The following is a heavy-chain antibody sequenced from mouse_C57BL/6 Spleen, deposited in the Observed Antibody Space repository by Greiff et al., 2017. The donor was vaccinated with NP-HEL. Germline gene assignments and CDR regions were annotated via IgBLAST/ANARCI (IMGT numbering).Heavy chain of an antibody. CDR3: ARRGYFDY. V-gene: IGHV1-26*01. CDR2: INPNNGGT. J-gene: IGHJ2*01. CDR1: GYTFTDYY. Sequence: EVQLQQSGPELVKPGASVKISCKASGYTFTDYYMNWVKQSHGKSLEWIGDINPNNGGTSYNQKFKGKATLTVDKSTSTAYMELRSLTSKDSAVYYCARRGYFDYWGKGTTLTVSS.